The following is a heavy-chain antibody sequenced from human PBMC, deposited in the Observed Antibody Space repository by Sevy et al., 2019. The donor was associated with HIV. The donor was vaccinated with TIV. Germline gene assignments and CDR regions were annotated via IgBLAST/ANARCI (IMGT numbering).Heavy chain of an antibody. CDR1: GCSVSSGSYY. J-gene: IGHJ4*02. V-gene: IGHV4-61*01. CDR2: ISYIGST. Sequence: SETLSLTCSVSGCSVSSGSYYWSWIRQPPGKGLEWIGYISYIGSTNYNPSLKSRVTISVDTSKNQLSLRLSAVTAADTAVYYCVRDRIAAAGGYFDYWGQGTLVTVSS. CDR3: VRDRIAAAGGYFDY. D-gene: IGHD6-13*01.